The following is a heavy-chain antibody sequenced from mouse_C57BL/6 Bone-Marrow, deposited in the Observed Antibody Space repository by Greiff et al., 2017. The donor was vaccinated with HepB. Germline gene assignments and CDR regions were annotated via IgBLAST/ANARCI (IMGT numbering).Heavy chain of an antibody. CDR2: INPYNGDT. Sequence: EVQLQQSGPELVKPGDSVKISCKASGYSFTGYFMNWVMQSHGKSLEWIGRINPYNGDTFYNQKFKGKATLTVDKSSSTAHMELRSLTSEDSAVYYCARWGTTVHFDYWGQGTTLTVSS. J-gene: IGHJ2*01. D-gene: IGHD1-1*01. CDR1: GYSFTGYF. CDR3: ARWGTTVHFDY. V-gene: IGHV1-20*01.